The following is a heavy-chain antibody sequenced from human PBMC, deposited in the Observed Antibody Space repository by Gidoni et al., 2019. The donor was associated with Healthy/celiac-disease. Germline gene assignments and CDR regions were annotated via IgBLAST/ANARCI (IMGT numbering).Heavy chain of an antibody. J-gene: IGHJ3*02. CDR3: ARESGPGSFDI. V-gene: IGHV3-13*01. CDR2: IGTAGDT. CDR1: GFTFSSYD. D-gene: IGHD5-12*01. Sequence: EVQLVESGGGLVQPGGSLRLPCSASGFTFSSYDMHWVRQATGKGLEWVSAIGTAGDTYYPGSVKGRFTISRENAKNALYLQMNSLRAGDTAVYYCARESGPGSFDIWGQGTMVTVSS.